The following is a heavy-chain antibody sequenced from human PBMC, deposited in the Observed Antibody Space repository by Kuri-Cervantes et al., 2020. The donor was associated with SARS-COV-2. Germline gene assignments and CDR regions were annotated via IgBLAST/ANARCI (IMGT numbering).Heavy chain of an antibody. V-gene: IGHV3-21*01. J-gene: IGHJ6*02. Sequence: GGSLRLSCAASGFTFSSYSKNWVRQAPGKGLEWVSSISDSSSYIYYADSVKGRFTISRDNAKNSLYLQMNSLRAEDTAVYYCARDVNIVVVPAYYYGMDVWGQGTTVTVSS. CDR1: GFTFSSYS. CDR3: ARDVNIVVVPAYYYGMDV. D-gene: IGHD2-2*01. CDR2: ISDSSSYI.